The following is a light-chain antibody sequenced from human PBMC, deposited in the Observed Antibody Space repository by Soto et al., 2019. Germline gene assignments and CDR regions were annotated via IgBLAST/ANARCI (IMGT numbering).Light chain of an antibody. CDR2: EVS. J-gene: IGLJ1*01. CDR3: SSYTSSRTRV. V-gene: IGLV2-14*01. CDR1: SSDVGGYNY. Sequence: ALTQPASLSGSPGQSITISCTGTSSDVGGYNYVSWYQQHPGKAPKLMIYEVSNRPSGVSNRFSGSKSGNTASLTISGLQAEDEADYYCSSYTSSRTRVFGTGTKVTVL.